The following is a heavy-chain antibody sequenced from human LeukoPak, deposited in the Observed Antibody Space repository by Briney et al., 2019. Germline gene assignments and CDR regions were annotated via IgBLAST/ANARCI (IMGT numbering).Heavy chain of an antibody. V-gene: IGHV3-7*05. CDR1: GFXFSSYW. D-gene: IGHD5-18*01. CDR2: IKEDGSEK. CDR3: ARPGYSYGNGDY. J-gene: IGHJ4*02. Sequence: GGSLRLSCAASGFXFSSYWISWVRQAPGKGLEWVANIKEDGSEKYYVDSVKGRFTISRDNAKNTLSLQMNSLRAEDTAVYYCARPGYSYGNGDYWGQGTLVTVSS.